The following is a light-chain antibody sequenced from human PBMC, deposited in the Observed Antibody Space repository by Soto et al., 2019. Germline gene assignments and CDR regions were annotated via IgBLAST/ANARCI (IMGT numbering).Light chain of an antibody. CDR2: DVS. CDR3: SSYTSSSTHV. CDR1: SSGVGAYNF. J-gene: IGLJ1*01. Sequence: QSALTQPASVSGSPGQSITISCTGSSSGVGAYNFVSWYQQHPGKVPRLMIFDVSSRPSGVSDRFSGSKSGNTASLTISGLQAEDEGDYYCSSYTSSSTHVFGSGAKLTVL. V-gene: IGLV2-14*03.